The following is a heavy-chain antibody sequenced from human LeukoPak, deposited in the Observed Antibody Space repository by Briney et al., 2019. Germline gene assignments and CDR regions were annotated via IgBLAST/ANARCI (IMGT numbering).Heavy chain of an antibody. V-gene: IGHV1-18*01. CDR3: AREGDYGDYYYYYMDV. D-gene: IGHD4-17*01. Sequence: ASVKVSCKASGGTFSSYAISWVRQAPGQGLEWMGWISAYNGNTNYAQKLQGRVTMTTDTSTSTAYMELRSLRSDDTAVYYCAREGDYGDYYYYYMDVWGKGTTVTVSS. J-gene: IGHJ6*03. CDR1: GGTFSSYA. CDR2: ISAYNGNT.